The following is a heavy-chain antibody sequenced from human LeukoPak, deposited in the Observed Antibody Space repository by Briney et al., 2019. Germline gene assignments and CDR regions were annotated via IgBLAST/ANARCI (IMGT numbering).Heavy chain of an antibody. CDR3: ARDRETWYFDF. CDR2: IWYDGSNK. V-gene: IGHV3-33*08. CDR1: GFTFSTYW. Sequence: GGSLRLSCAASGFTFSTYWMHWVRQAPGKGLEWVAVIWYDGSNKYYADSVEGRFTISRDNSKNTLYLQMNSLRAEDTAVYYCARDRETWYFDFWGQGTLVTVSS. J-gene: IGHJ4*02.